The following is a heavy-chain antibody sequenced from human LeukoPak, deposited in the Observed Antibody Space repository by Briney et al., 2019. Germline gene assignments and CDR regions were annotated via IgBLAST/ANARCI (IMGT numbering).Heavy chain of an antibody. V-gene: IGHV3-73*01. CDR1: GFTFSGSA. CDR2: IRSKADSFAT. D-gene: IGHD3-22*01. Sequence: QPGGSLRLSCAASGFTFSGSAIHWVRQASGKGLEWVGRIRSKADSFATVYAASVKGRFTISRDDSKNTAYLQMNSLKTEDTAVYYCTRVNYYHSSGYPSGWGQGTLVTVSS. CDR3: TRVNYYHSSGYPSG. J-gene: IGHJ4*02.